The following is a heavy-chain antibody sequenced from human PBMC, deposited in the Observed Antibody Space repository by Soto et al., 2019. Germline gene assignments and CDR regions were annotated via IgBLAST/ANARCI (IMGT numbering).Heavy chain of an antibody. D-gene: IGHD4-17*01. Sequence: PGGSLRLSCGASGFPFSRDGMSWVRQAPGKGLEWVSLITDNGRSTYYADSVKGRFTISRDNTKNTLFLQMNSLTAEDTAVYYCAKERPTTPAFDHWGQGALVTVSS. CDR3: AKERPTTPAFDH. J-gene: IGHJ4*02. CDR1: GFPFSRDG. CDR2: ITDNGRST. V-gene: IGHV3-23*01.